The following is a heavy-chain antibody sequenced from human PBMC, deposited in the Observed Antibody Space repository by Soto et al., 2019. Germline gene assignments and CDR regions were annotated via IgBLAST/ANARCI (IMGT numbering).Heavy chain of an antibody. CDR1: GFTFSSYS. V-gene: IGHV3-21*01. J-gene: IGHJ6*02. D-gene: IGHD3-22*01. Sequence: EVQVVEYGGGLVKPGGSLRLSYAASGFTFSSYSMNWVSQAPGNGLEWVSSISSSSSYIYYADSVKGRFTISRDNAKNSLYLQMNILRAEVTAVYYCARDVSMTDYYYYGMDDWRQGTTVTVSS. CDR3: ARDVSMTDYYYYGMDD. CDR2: ISSSSSYI.